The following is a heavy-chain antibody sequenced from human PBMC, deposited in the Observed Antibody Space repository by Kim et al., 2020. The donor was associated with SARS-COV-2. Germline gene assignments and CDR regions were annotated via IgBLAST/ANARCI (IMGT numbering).Heavy chain of an antibody. V-gene: IGHV4-34*01. J-gene: IGHJ6*02. D-gene: IGHD3-10*01. CDR1: GESFSGYY. CDR3: ARGPAHYYGSAMDV. CDR2: INHSGST. Sequence: SETLSLTCAVYGESFSGYYWSWVRQPPGKGLEWIGEINHSGSTDYNPSLNSRATISGDTSKNQFSLKVSSVTAADTAVYYCARGPAHYYGSAMDVWGQGT.